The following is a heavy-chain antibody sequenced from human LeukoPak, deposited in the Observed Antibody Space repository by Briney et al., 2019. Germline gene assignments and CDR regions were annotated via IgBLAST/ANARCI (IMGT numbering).Heavy chain of an antibody. V-gene: IGHV1-46*01. CDR2: INPSGGST. CDR1: GYTFTSYY. CDR3: ARGDMVRGVIVPPVYFDY. D-gene: IGHD3-10*01. J-gene: IGHJ4*02. Sequence: GASVKVSCKASGYTFTSYYMHWVRQAPGQGLEWMGIINPSGGSTSYAQKFQGRVTVTRDASTSTVYMELSSLRSEDTAVYYCARGDMVRGVIVPPVYFDYWGQGTLVTVSS.